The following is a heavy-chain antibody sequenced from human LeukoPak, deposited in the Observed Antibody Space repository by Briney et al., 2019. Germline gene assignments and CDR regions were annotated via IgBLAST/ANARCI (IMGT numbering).Heavy chain of an antibody. J-gene: IGHJ4*02. V-gene: IGHV4-59*12. D-gene: IGHD6-13*01. Sequence: SETLSLTCTVSGGSISSYYWSWIRQPPGKGLEWIGYIYYSGSTNYNPSLKSRVTISVDTSKNQFSLKLSSVTAADTAVYYCARGQRGSSSWYRLDYWGQGTLVTVSS. CDR1: GGSISSYY. CDR3: ARGQRGSSSWYRLDY. CDR2: IYYSGST.